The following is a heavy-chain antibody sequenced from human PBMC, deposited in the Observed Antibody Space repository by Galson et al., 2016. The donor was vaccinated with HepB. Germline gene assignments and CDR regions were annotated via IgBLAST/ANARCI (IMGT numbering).Heavy chain of an antibody. J-gene: IGHJ5*02. D-gene: IGHD6-19*01. V-gene: IGHV3-30*14. CDR1: GFTFSTYD. CDR2: ISYNVGYR. CDR3: ARGKAVTGSDPLDP. Sequence: SLRLSCAASGFTFSTYDMHWVRQAPGNGLEWVTLISYNVGYRNYADSVKGRFTISRDNSKNTLYLQMNSLRVEDTAVYYCARGKAVTGSDPLDPWGQGTLVTVSS.